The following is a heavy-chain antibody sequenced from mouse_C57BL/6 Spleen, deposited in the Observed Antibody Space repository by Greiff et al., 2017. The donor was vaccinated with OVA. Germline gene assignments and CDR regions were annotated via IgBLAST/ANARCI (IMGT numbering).Heavy chain of an antibody. CDR2: IHPNSGST. CDR1: GYTFTSYW. J-gene: IGHJ4*01. Sequence: VQLQQPGAELVKPGASVKLSCKASGYTFTSYWMHWVKQRPGQGLEWIGMIHPNSGSTNYNEKFKSKATLTVDKSSSTAYMQLSSLTSEDSAVYYCARLTVIYYDYDDYAMDYWGQGTSVTVSS. CDR3: ARLTVIYYDYDDYAMDY. V-gene: IGHV1-64*01. D-gene: IGHD2-4*01.